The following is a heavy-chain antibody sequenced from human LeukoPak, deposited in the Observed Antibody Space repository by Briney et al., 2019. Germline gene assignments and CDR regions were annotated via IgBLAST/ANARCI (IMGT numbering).Heavy chain of an antibody. Sequence: HPGGSLRLSCAASGFTFSSYAMSWVRQAPGKGLVWVSRINSDGSSTSYADSVKGRFTISRDNAKNTLYLQMNSLRAEDTAVYYCARGHYGYCSSTSCPPPPYYYYYGMDVWGQGTTVTVSS. D-gene: IGHD2-2*01. CDR2: INSDGSST. V-gene: IGHV3-74*01. CDR1: GFTFSSYA. J-gene: IGHJ6*02. CDR3: ARGHYGYCSSTSCPPPPYYYYYGMDV.